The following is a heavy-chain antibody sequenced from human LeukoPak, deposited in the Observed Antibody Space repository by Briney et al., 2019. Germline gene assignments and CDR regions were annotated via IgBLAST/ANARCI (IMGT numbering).Heavy chain of an antibody. CDR2: IYHSGST. Sequence: SETLSLTCAVSGGSISSGGYSWSWIRQPPGKGLEWIGYIYHSGSTNYNPSLKSRVTISVDKSKNQFSLKLSSVTAADTAVYYCARRRGRHFDYWGQGTLVTVSS. D-gene: IGHD1-26*01. CDR3: ARRRGRHFDY. V-gene: IGHV4-30-2*01. J-gene: IGHJ4*02. CDR1: GGSISSGGYS.